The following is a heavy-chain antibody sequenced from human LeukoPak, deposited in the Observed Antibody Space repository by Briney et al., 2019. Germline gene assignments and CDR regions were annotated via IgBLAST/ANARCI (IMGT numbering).Heavy chain of an antibody. D-gene: IGHD3-22*01. CDR3: ARVLHKRNYDSSTYYGY. Sequence: GGSLRLSCAASGFTFSSYSMNWVRQAPGKGLEWVSYISSSSTTIYYADSVEGRFTISRDNAKNSLYLQMNSLRAEDTAVYYCARVLHKRNYDSSTYYGYWGQGTLVTVSS. J-gene: IGHJ4*02. CDR2: ISSSSTTI. CDR1: GFTFSSYS. V-gene: IGHV3-48*01.